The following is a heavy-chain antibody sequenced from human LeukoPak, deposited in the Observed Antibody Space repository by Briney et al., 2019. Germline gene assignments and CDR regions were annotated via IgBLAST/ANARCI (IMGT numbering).Heavy chain of an antibody. CDR3: ARVVRDPTAMVTFWYFDL. Sequence: PGGSLRLSCAASGFTFSSYAMHWVRQAPGKGLEWVAVISYDGSNKYYADSVKGRFTISRDNSKNTLYLQMNSLRAEDTAVYYSARVVRDPTAMVTFWYFDLWGRGTLVTVSS. D-gene: IGHD5-18*01. CDR1: GFTFSSYA. J-gene: IGHJ2*01. V-gene: IGHV3-30*04. CDR2: ISYDGSNK.